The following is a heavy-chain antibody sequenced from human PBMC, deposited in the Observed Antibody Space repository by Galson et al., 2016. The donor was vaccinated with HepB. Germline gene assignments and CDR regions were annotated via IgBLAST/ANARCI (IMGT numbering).Heavy chain of an antibody. J-gene: IGHJ3*02. Sequence: CAISGDSVSSNSAAWNWIRQSPSRGLEWLGRTYYRSKWYNDYAVSVKSRISIKPDTSKNQFSLHLNSVTPEDTAVYYCARVPFRGDSYRDAFDIWGQETIVSVS. CDR3: ARVPFRGDSYRDAFDI. D-gene: IGHD3-10*01. CDR2: TYYRSKWYN. V-gene: IGHV6-1*01. CDR1: GDSVSSNSAA.